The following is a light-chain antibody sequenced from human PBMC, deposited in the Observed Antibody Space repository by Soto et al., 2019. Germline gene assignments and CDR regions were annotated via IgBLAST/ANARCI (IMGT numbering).Light chain of an antibody. CDR2: EVY. V-gene: IGLV2-8*01. CDR3: SAYAGSSTWV. CDR1: SSDVGGYNY. J-gene: IGLJ2*01. Sequence: QSAPTQPPSASGSPGQSVTFSCTGTSSDVGGYNYVSWYQQYPGKAPKLMIYEVYKRPSGVPDRFSGSKSANTASLTVSGLEHEDEAYYYCSAYAGSSTWVFGGGTKVTVL.